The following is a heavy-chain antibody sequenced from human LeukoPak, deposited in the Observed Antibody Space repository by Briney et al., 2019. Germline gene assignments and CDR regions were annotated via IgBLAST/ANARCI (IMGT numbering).Heavy chain of an antibody. CDR1: GYNFDSYG. D-gene: IGHD3-16*01. CDR3: ARDWEGGLTY. CDR2: ISGYNGDT. J-gene: IGHJ4*02. Sequence: GASVKVSCKASGYNFDSYGISWVRQAPGQGLEWMGWISGYNGDTKYVQRFQGRFTMTTDTSTSTAYMGLRSLRSDDTAVYYCARDWEGGLTYWGQGTLVTVSS. V-gene: IGHV1-18*01.